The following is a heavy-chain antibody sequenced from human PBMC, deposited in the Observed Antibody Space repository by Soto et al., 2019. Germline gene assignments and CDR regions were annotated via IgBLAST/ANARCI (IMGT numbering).Heavy chain of an antibody. D-gene: IGHD3-3*01. J-gene: IGHJ4*02. CDR2: ISGSGGST. Sequence: GGSLRLSCAASGFTFSSYAMSWVRQAPGKGLEWVSAISGSGGSTYYADSVKGRFTISRDNSKNTLYLQMNSLRAEDTAVYYCAKAPLVLFRVVHYFHYWCPATLLTVFS. CDR1: GFTFSSYA. CDR3: AKAPLVLFRVVHYFHY. V-gene: IGHV3-23*01.